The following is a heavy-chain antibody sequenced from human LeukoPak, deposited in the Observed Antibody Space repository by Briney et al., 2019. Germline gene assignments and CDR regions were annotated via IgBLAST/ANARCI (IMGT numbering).Heavy chain of an antibody. CDR2: ISAYNGNT. D-gene: IGHD3-10*01. Sequence: ASVKVSCKASGYTFTSYGISWVRQAPGQGLEWMGWISAYNGNTNYAQQLQGRVTMTTDTSTSTAYMELRSLRSDDTAVYYCARVPKLLWFGELLSGAFDYWGQGTLVTVSS. CDR3: ARVPKLLWFGELLSGAFDY. J-gene: IGHJ4*02. V-gene: IGHV1-18*01. CDR1: GYTFTSYG.